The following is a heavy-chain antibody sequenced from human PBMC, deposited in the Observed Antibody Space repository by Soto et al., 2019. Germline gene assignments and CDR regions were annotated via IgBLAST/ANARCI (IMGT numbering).Heavy chain of an antibody. V-gene: IGHV3-23*01. CDR1: GFTFSSYA. CDR3: ASTADSAMVTNWFDP. J-gene: IGHJ5*02. D-gene: IGHD5-18*01. Sequence: GGSLRLSCAASGFTFSSYAMSWVRQAPGKGLEWVSTISGSGGSTYYADSVKGRFTISRDNSKNTLYLQMNSLRAVDTAVYYCASTADSAMVTNWFDPWGQGTRVTVSS. CDR2: ISGSGGST.